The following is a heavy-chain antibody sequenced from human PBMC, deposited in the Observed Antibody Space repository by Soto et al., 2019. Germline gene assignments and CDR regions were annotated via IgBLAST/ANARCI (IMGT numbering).Heavy chain of an antibody. D-gene: IGHD5-12*01. V-gene: IGHV3-21*04. Sequence: GGSLRLSCAASGFTFSSYRMNWVRQAPGKGLEWVSSISSSSSYIYYADSVKGRFTISRDNAKNTLYLQMNSLRAEDTAVYYCAKEGWLRLTYGMEVWGQGTTVIVSS. CDR2: ISSSSSYI. CDR3: AKEGWLRLTYGMEV. CDR1: GFTFSSYR. J-gene: IGHJ6*02.